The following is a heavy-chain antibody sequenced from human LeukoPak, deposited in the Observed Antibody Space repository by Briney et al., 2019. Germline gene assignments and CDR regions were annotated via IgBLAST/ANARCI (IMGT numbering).Heavy chain of an antibody. Sequence: ASETLSLTCTVSGGSISSYYWSWIRQPAGKGLEWIGRIYTSGSTNYNPSLKSRVTMSVDTSKNQFSLKLSSVTAADTAVYYCARDLEYQLPGGTYYYYYMDVWGKGTTVTVSS. CDR3: ARDLEYQLPGGTYYYYYMDV. D-gene: IGHD2-2*01. V-gene: IGHV4-4*07. J-gene: IGHJ6*03. CDR2: IYTSGST. CDR1: GGSISSYY.